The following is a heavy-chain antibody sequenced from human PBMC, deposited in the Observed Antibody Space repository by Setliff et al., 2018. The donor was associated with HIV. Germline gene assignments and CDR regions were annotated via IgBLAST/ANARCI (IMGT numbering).Heavy chain of an antibody. CDR3: VRGYCSSTTCYDDYYYMDV. D-gene: IGHD2-2*01. Sequence: PSETLSLTCTVSGGSISSNSYYWGWIRQPPGKGLEWIGSIYHSGRTYYNPSLKSRVTISVDTSKNQFSLKLTSVTAADTAVYYCVRGYCSSTTCYDDYYYMDVWGKGSTVTVSS. CDR2: IYHSGRT. CDR1: GGSISSNSYY. J-gene: IGHJ6*03. V-gene: IGHV4-39*07.